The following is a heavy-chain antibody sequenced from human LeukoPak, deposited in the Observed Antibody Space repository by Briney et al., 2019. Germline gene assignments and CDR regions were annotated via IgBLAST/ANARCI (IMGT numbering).Heavy chain of an antibody. CDR2: ISSSSSYI. J-gene: IGHJ6*03. CDR1: GFTFSSYS. D-gene: IGHD3-9*01. V-gene: IGHV3-21*01. Sequence: GGSLRLSCAASGFTFSSYSMNWVRQAPGNGLEWVSSISSSSSYIYYADSVKGRFTISRDNAKNSLYLQMNSLRAEDTAVYYCATGGDYDILTGSLYYYMDVWGKGTTVTVSS. CDR3: ATGGDYDILTGSLYYYMDV.